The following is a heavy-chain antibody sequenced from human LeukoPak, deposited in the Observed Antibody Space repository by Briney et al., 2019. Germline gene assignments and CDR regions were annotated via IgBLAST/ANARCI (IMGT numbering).Heavy chain of an antibody. D-gene: IGHD3-22*01. CDR2: ISGSGGST. CDR1: GFTFSSYA. J-gene: IGHJ3*02. V-gene: IGHV3-23*01. Sequence: GGSLRLSCAASGFTFSSYAMSWVRQAPGKGLEWVSAISGSGGSTYYADSVKGRFTISRDNSKNTLFLQMNSLRAEDTAVYYCARALRGGMIVGGRWAFDIWGQGTMVTVSS. CDR3: ARALRGGMIVGGRWAFDI.